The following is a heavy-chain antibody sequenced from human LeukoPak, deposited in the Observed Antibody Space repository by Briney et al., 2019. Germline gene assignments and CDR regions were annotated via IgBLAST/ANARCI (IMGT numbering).Heavy chain of an antibody. CDR2: ISYDGSNK. CDR3: AKDHAMVRGVHPFDY. CDR1: GVTFSSYG. Sequence: GGSLRLSCAASGVTFSSYGMHWVRRAPGKGLEWVAVISYDGSNKYYADSVKGRFTISRDNSKDTLYLQMNSLRAEDTAVYYCAKDHAMVRGVHPFDYWGQGTLVTVSS. D-gene: IGHD3-10*01. V-gene: IGHV3-30*18. J-gene: IGHJ4*02.